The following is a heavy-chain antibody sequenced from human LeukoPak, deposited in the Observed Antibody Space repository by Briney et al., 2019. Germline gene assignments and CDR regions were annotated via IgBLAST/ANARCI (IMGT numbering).Heavy chain of an antibody. J-gene: IGHJ5*02. V-gene: IGHV4-59*01. CDR3: AREYSSSWAPRWFDP. D-gene: IGHD6-13*01. CDR1: GGSISSYY. CDR2: IYYSGST. Sequence: PSETLSLTCTVSGGSISSYYWNWIRQPPGKGLEWIGYIYYSGSTNYNPSLKSRVTISVDTSKNQFSLRLSSVTAADTAVYYCAREYSSSWAPRWFDPWGQGTLVTVSS.